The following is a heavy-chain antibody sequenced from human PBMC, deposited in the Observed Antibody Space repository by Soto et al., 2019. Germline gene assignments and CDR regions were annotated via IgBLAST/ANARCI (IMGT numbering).Heavy chain of an antibody. D-gene: IGHD3-10*01. V-gene: IGHV3-30*18. J-gene: IGHJ5*02. Sequence: PGGSLRLSCAASGFTFSSYGMHWVRQAPGKGLEWVAVISYDGSNKYYADSVKGRFTISRDNSKNTLYLQMNSLRAEDTAVYYCAKDAYYYGSGSYPPWFDPWGQGTLVTVSS. CDR3: AKDAYYYGSGSYPPWFDP. CDR2: ISYDGSNK. CDR1: GFTFSSYG.